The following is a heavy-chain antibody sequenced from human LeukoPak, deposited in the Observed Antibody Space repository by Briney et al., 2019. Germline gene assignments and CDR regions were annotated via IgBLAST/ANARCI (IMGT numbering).Heavy chain of an antibody. CDR3: ARVQTYYYDTSGYYFDY. CDR1: GYTFTSYY. Sequence: ASVKVSCKASGYTFTSYYMHWVRQAPGQGLEWMGIINPIGGTTSYAQKFQGRVTMTRDTSTSTFYMEMSSLRSEDTAVYYCARVQTYYYDTSGYYFDYWGPGTLVTVSS. D-gene: IGHD3-22*01. CDR2: INPIGGTT. V-gene: IGHV1-46*01. J-gene: IGHJ4*02.